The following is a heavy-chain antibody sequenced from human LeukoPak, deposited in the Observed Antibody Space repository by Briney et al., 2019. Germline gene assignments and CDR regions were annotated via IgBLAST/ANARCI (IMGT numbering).Heavy chain of an antibody. CDR1: GYTLTELS. V-gene: IGHV1-24*01. D-gene: IGHD6-13*01. CDR3: ARASGSSSWTHQYWYFDL. Sequence: ASVKVSCKVSGYTLTELSMHWVRQAPGKGLEWMGGFDPEDGETIYAQKFQGRVTMTEDTSTDTAYMELSSLRSEDTAVYYCARASGSSSWTHQYWYFDLWGRGTLVTVSS. J-gene: IGHJ2*01. CDR2: FDPEDGET.